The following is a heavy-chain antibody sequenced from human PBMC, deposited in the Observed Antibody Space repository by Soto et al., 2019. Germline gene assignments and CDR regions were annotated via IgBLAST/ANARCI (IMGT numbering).Heavy chain of an antibody. CDR3: ARDRGGSSWYKYGMDV. J-gene: IGHJ6*02. CDR1: GGSISSGDYY. Sequence: SETLSLTCTVSGGSISSGDYYWSWIRQPPGKGLEWIGYIYYSGSTYYNPSLKSRVTISVDTSKNQFSLKLSSVTATDTAVFYCARDRGGSSWYKYGMDVWGPGTTVTVSS. CDR2: IYYSGST. V-gene: IGHV4-30-4*01. D-gene: IGHD6-13*01.